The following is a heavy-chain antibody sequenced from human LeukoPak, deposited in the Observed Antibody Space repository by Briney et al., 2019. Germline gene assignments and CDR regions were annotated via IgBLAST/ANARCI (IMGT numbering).Heavy chain of an antibody. CDR3: AKRGSGWYLDY. J-gene: IGHJ4*02. D-gene: IGHD6-19*01. Sequence: GGSLRLSCAASGFTFSNYGMTWVRQAPGKGLEWVAVVSGGGSSTYYADSVKGRFIISRDNSENTLYLQMNSLRAEDTAIYYCAKRGSGWYLDYWGQGTLVTVSS. CDR1: GFTFSNYG. V-gene: IGHV3-23*01. CDR2: VSGGGSST.